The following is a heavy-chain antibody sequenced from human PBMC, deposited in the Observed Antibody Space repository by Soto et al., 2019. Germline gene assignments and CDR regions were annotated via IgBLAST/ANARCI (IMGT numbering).Heavy chain of an antibody. CDR1: GGTFSSYA. CDR2: IIPIFGTA. J-gene: IGHJ4*02. Sequence: HVQLVQSGAEVKKPGSSVKVSCKASGGTFSSYAISWVRQAPGQWLEWIGGIIPIFGTANYAQKFQGRVTITADESTSTAYMELSSLRSEDTAVYYCARSTYYYDSSGYYYAHFDYWGQGTLVTVSS. CDR3: ARSTYYYDSSGYYYAHFDY. D-gene: IGHD3-22*01. V-gene: IGHV1-69*01.